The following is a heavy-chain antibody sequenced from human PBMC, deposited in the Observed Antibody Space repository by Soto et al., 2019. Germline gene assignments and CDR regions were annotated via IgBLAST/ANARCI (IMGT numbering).Heavy chain of an antibody. CDR3: ARERYVLRFLEWLPPFDP. V-gene: IGHV4-59*12. Sequence: PSETLSLTCTVSGGSISSYSWSWIRQPPGKGLEWVVYIYYSGSTNYNPSLKSRVTISVDTSKTQFSLKLSSVTAADTAVYYCARERYVLRFLEWLPPFDPWGQGTLVTVSS. CDR1: GGSISSYS. D-gene: IGHD3-3*01. J-gene: IGHJ5*02. CDR2: IYYSGST.